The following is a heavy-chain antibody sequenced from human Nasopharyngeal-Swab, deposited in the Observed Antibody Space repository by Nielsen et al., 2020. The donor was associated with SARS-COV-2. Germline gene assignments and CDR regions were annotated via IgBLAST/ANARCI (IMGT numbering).Heavy chain of an antibody. CDR2: IKQDGSEK. CDR3: ARGSCSSTSCYTQYYFDY. J-gene: IGHJ4*02. CDR1: GFTFRTYW. D-gene: IGHD2-2*02. Sequence: GALRLSCEASGFTFRTYWMSWVRQAPGKGLEWVANIKQDGSEKYYVDSVKGRFTISRDNAKNSLYLQMNSLRAEDTAVYYCARGSCSSTSCYTQYYFDYWGQGTLVTVSS. V-gene: IGHV3-7*01.